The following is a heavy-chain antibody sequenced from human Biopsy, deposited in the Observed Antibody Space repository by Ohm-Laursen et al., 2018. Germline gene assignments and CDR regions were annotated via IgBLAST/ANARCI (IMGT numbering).Heavy chain of an antibody. CDR2: VDDTSTT. V-gene: IGHV3-53*01. Sequence: SLRLSCTASGFVVTNKDMTWVRQAPGKGLEWVSFVDDTSTTYYADSVQGRFTISRDNSKNTLYLQMQSLRAEDTAVYYCAKVAGGYITSLNYSYYYGMDVWGQGTTVTVSS. J-gene: IGHJ6*02. CDR1: GFVVTNKD. CDR3: AKVAGGYITSLNYSYYYGMDV. D-gene: IGHD3-22*01.